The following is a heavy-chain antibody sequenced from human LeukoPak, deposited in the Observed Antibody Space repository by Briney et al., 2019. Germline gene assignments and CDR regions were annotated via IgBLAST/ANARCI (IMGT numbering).Heavy chain of an antibody. CDR2: ISGYNGNT. Sequence: GASVKVSCKTSGYSFTNYGISWVRQAPGQGPEWMGWISGYNGNTNYVQKFQGRVTMTTETSTSTAYMELRSLRSDDTAVYYCARDRASGYDYYWGQGTLVTVSS. CDR3: ARDRASGYDYY. D-gene: IGHD5-12*01. J-gene: IGHJ4*02. CDR1: GYSFTNYG. V-gene: IGHV1-18*01.